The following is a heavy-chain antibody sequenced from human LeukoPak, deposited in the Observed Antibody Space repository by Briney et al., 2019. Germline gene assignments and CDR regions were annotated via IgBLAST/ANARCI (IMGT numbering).Heavy chain of an antibody. J-gene: IGHJ4*02. CDR1: GGSISSGGYY. D-gene: IGHD2-2*01. Sequence: SETLSLTCTVSGGSISSGGYYWSWIRQHPGKDLEWIGYIYYSGSTYYNPSLKSRVTISVDTSKNQFSLKLSSVTAADTAVYYCARVDCSSTSCYSFDYWGQGTLVTVSS. CDR2: IYYSGST. V-gene: IGHV4-31*03. CDR3: ARVDCSSTSCYSFDY.